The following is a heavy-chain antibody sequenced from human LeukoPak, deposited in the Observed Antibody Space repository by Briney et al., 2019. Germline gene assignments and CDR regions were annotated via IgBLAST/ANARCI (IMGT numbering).Heavy chain of an antibody. D-gene: IGHD2-21*02. CDR1: GGTFSSYA. CDR2: IVVGSGNT. V-gene: IGHV1-58*02. CDR3: ARERHIVVVTAILGDAFDI. J-gene: IGHJ3*02. Sequence: ASVKVSCKASGGTFSSYAISWVRQARGQRLEWIGWIVVGSGNTNYAQKFQERVTITRDMSSSTAYMELSSLRSEDTAVYYCARERHIVVVTAILGDAFDIWGQGTMVTVSS.